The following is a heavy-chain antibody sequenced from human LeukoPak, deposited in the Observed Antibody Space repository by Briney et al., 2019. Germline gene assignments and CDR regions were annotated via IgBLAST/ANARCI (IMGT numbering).Heavy chain of an antibody. D-gene: IGHD5-12*01. V-gene: IGHV3-30*03. J-gene: IGHJ3*02. CDR1: GFTFSRYD. Sequence: GGSLRLSCAASGFTFSRYDMHWVRQAPGKGLEWVAVVSYDGSNKFYADSVRGRFTISRDNSKNTLFLQMNSLRAEDTAVYYCATPIVAINEPPHVNDAFDIWGQGTMVTVSS. CDR2: VSYDGSNK. CDR3: ATPIVAINEPPHVNDAFDI.